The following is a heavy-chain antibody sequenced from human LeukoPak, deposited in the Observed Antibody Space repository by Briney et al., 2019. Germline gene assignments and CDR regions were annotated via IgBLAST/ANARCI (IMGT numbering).Heavy chain of an antibody. CDR2: IKPDGSEK. D-gene: IGHD2-2*01. J-gene: IGHJ4*02. Sequence: GGSLRLSCAASGFSFSSSWMSWVRQAPGKGLEWVANIKPDGSEKYYVDSVRGRFTLSRDNAKNSLYLQMNSLRAEDTAAYYCLRDTGCRTTNCYSYFDYWGQGTLVTVSS. V-gene: IGHV3-7*01. CDR1: GFSFSSSW. CDR3: LRDTGCRTTNCYSYFDY.